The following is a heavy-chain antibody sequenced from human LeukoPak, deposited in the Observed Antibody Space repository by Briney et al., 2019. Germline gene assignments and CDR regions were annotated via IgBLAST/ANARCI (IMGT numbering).Heavy chain of an antibody. Sequence: ASVKVSCKASGGTFSSYAISWVRQAPGQGLEWMGGIIPIFGTANYAQKFQGRVTITADESTSPAYMELSSLRSEDTAVYYCARVWRGVATIYLHYGGQGTLVTVSS. CDR1: GGTFSSYA. D-gene: IGHD5-12*01. CDR3: ARVWRGVATIYLHY. J-gene: IGHJ4*02. V-gene: IGHV1-69*01. CDR2: IIPIFGTA.